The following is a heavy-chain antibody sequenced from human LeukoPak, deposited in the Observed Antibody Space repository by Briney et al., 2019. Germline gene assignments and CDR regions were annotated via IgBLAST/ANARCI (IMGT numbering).Heavy chain of an antibody. CDR2: IYSTGST. CDR1: GGSISGYY. D-gene: IGHD2-21*01. V-gene: IGHV4-59*08. J-gene: IGHJ4*02. Sequence: SETLSLTCTVSGGSISGYYWSWIRQPPGKGLEWIGYIYSTGSTNYNPSLWSRVTISLDTSENQFSLKLSSVTAAGTAVYYCARHYYDRSDCYSFDYWGQGTLVTVSS. CDR3: ARHYYDRSDCYSFDY.